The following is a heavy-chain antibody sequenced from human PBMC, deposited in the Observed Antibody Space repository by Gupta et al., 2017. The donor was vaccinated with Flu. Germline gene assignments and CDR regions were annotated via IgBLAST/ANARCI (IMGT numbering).Heavy chain of an antibody. CDR2: IRWNRGSI. J-gene: IGHJ4*02. CDR3: AKGFGYSYGYVDY. D-gene: IGHD5-18*01. CDR1: DDYV. Sequence: DDYVMHWVRQAPGKGLEWVSGIRWNRGSIGYADSVKGRFTISRDNAKNSLYLQMNSLRAEDTALYYCAKGFGYSYGYVDYWGQGTLVTVSS. V-gene: IGHV3-9*01.